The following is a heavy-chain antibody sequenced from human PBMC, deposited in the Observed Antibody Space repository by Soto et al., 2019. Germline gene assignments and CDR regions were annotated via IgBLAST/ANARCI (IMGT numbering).Heavy chain of an antibody. CDR2: IWYDGSNK. Sequence: GSLRLSCAASGFTFSSYGMHWVRQAPGKGLEWVAVIWYDGSNKYYADSVKGRFTISRDNSKNTLYLQMNSLRAEDTAVYYCASSTLYYDSSGYLFDYWGQGT. D-gene: IGHD3-22*01. V-gene: IGHV3-33*01. CDR3: ASSTLYYDSSGYLFDY. CDR1: GFTFSSYG. J-gene: IGHJ4*02.